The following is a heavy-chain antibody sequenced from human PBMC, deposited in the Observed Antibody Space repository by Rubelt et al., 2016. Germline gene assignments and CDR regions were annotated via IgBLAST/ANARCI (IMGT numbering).Heavy chain of an antibody. CDR2: LYSGSGT. V-gene: IGHV3-53*01. J-gene: IGHJ4*02. CDR3: ARDLGYLKDY. CDR1: GFTFSSYV. Sequence: GGSLRLSCAASGFTFSSYVMSWVRQAPGKGLEWVSILYSGSGTYYADSVKGRFTISRDTSKNTLYLQMNSLRAEDTAVYYCARDLGYLKDYWGQGTLVTVSS. D-gene: IGHD2-15*01.